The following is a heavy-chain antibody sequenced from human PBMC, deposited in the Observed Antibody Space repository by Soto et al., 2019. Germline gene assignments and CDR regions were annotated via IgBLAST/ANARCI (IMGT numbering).Heavy chain of an antibody. Sequence: SVKVSCKASGVTLKNSALSWVRQAPGQGLEWMGGINPVFGPALYAQKFQGRVTITADESTNTAFLDVSSLRSEDTAVYYCGRGGSLAKFDSWGPGTLVTVSS. CDR1: GVTLKNSA. CDR2: INPVFGPA. J-gene: IGHJ4*02. V-gene: IGHV1-69*13. CDR3: GRGGSLAKFDS.